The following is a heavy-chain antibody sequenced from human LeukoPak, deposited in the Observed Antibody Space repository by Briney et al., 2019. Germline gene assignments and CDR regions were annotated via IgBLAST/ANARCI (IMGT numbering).Heavy chain of an antibody. J-gene: IGHJ4*02. Sequence: ASVKVSCKASGYTFTGDYMHWVRQAPGQGLEWMGWINPNSGGTNYAQEFQGRVTMTRDTSISTAYMELSRLRSDDTAVYYCARGGISRSDFWSGFIRENYFDYWGQGTLVTVPS. CDR2: INPNSGGT. CDR3: ARGGISRSDFWSGFIRENYFDY. V-gene: IGHV1-2*02. CDR1: GYTFTGDY. D-gene: IGHD3-3*01.